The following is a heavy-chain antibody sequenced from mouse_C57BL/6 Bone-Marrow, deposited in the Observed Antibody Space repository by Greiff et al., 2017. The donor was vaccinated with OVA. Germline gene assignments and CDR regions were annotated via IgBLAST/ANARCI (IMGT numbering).Heavy chain of an antibody. CDR2: IDPSDSDT. V-gene: IGHV1-50*01. CDR3: ARSYDYDGNWYVDV. J-gene: IGHJ1*03. CDR1: GYTFTSYW. Sequence: QVQLQQPGAELVKPGASVKLSCKASGYTFTSYWMQWVKQRPGQGLEWIGAIDPSDSDTNYNQKFKGKATVTVDTSSSTAYMQLSSLTSEDSAVYYCARSYDYDGNWYVDVWGTGTTVTVSS. D-gene: IGHD2-4*01.